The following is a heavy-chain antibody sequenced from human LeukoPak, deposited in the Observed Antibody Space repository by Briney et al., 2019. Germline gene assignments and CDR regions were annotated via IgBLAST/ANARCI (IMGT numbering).Heavy chain of an antibody. CDR2: TYYRSKWFY. CDR1: GDSVSNTGAA. V-gene: IGHV6-1*01. CDR3: TRGPPNGQSYDL. D-gene: IGHD3-10*01. Sequence: SQTLSLTCAISGDSVSNTGAAWNWIRQSPSRGFEWLGRTYYRSKWFYDYAVSVKSRIIISPDTSKNQFSLQLNSMTPDDTAMYYCTRGPPNGQSYDLWGQGTLVTVSS. J-gene: IGHJ5*02.